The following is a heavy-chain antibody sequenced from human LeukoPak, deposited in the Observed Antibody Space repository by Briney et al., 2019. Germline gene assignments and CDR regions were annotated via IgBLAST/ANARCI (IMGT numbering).Heavy chain of an antibody. CDR3: ARDRGDYLDS. CDR1: GGSISSGGSGGYY. D-gene: IGHD3-10*01. CDR2: IYYSAST. Sequence: SETLSLTCTVSGGSISSGGSGGYYWSWIRQHPGKGLEWIGYIYYSASTNYNPSLNSRVTISVDTSKNQLSLTLSSVTAADTAVYYCARDRGDYLDSWGQGDLVTASS. V-gene: IGHV4-31*03. J-gene: IGHJ4*02.